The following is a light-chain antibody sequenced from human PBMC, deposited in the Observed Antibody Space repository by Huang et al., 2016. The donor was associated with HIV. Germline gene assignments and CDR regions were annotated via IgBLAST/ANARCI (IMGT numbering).Light chain of an antibody. V-gene: IGKV3-15*01. J-gene: IGKJ4*01. CDR1: HRVDSD. Sequence: EIEMTQSPATLSVSPGERATPSCRASHRVDSDLAWYQQKPAQAPGLLIYDASTRATGISAKFNGTGSGTEFSLSITNLQSEDFAVYYCQQYNDWPPLTFGGGTKVEI. CDR3: QQYNDWPPLT. CDR2: DAS.